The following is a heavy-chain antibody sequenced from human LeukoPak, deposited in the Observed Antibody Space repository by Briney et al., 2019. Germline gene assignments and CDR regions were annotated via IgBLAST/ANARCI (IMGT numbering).Heavy chain of an antibody. V-gene: IGHV3-30*18. CDR2: ISYDGTNK. CDR1: EFTFSKYG. D-gene: IGHD2-15*01. J-gene: IGHJ6*03. CDR3: AKDQAFCTGGSCYYNYYHMDV. Sequence: GGSLRLSCAASEFTFSKYGMHWVRQAPGKGLEWVGVISYDGTNKYYADAVKGRFTISRDNSKNTLFLQISSLRVEDTAVYYCAKDQAFCTGGSCYYNYYHMDVWGKGTTVTVSS.